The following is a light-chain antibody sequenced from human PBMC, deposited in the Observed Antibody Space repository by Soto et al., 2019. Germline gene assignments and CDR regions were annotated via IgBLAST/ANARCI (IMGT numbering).Light chain of an antibody. V-gene: IGKV3-20*01. CDR1: QSVDSSF. Sequence: EIVLTQSPGSLSLSPGERATLSCRASQSVDSSFVAWYQKKPGQAPRLLIYGASKRATGIPDRFSGGGSGTDFTLTISRLEPEDFAVYYCQQYVSSVTFGQGTKVEIK. J-gene: IGKJ1*01. CDR2: GAS. CDR3: QQYVSSVT.